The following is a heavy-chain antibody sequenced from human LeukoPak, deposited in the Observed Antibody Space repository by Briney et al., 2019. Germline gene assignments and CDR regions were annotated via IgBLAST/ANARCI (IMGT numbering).Heavy chain of an antibody. V-gene: IGHV3-30-3*01. CDR2: ISYDGTEN. D-gene: IGHD6-13*01. CDR1: GSTFRSYT. Sequence: QPGRSLRLSCAASGSTFRSYTIHWVRQAPGKGLEWVAVISYDGTENYYADSVKGRFTISRDNSKNTLFMQMNSLRPEDTAAYYCAIGGGSSTWYEGHLQHWGQGTLITVSS. CDR3: AIGGGSSTWYEGHLQH. J-gene: IGHJ1*01.